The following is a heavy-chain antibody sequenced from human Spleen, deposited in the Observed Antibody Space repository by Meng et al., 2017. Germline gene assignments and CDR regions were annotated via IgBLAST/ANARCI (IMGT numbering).Heavy chain of an antibody. CDR3: ARDLGKHSWGYHDPASFFDS. Sequence: SETLSLTCTVSGYSISSGYYWGWIRQPPGKGLEWIGNIYHSGSTYYNPSLKSRVSISLDTSKNQFSLKLNSVTAADTAVYYCARDLGKHSWGYHDPASFFDSWGQGTLVTVSS. D-gene: IGHD3-3*02. CDR1: GYSISSGYY. CDR2: IYHSGST. V-gene: IGHV4-38-2*02. J-gene: IGHJ4*02.